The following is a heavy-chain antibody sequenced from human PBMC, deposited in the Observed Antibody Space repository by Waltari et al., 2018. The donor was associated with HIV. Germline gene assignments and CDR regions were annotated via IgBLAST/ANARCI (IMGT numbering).Heavy chain of an antibody. CDR1: GFTFSSYW. CDR3: ASLYNYVWGSPPPFDY. D-gene: IGHD3-16*01. Sequence: EVQLVESGGGLVQPGGSLSLSCAASGFTFSSYWLHRVRPAPGKGLVWVSRINSDGSSTNYADSVKGRFTISRDNAKNTVYLQMNSLRAEDTALYYCASLYNYVWGSPPPFDYWGQGTLVTVSS. J-gene: IGHJ4*02. V-gene: IGHV3-74*01. CDR2: INSDGSST.